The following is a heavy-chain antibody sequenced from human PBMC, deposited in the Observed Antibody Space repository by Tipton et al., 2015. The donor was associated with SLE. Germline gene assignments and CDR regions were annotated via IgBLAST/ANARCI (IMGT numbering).Heavy chain of an antibody. CDR3: ARAFFYDYWSSYYGTPSLAYFDS. D-gene: IGHD3-3*01. J-gene: IGHJ4*01. CDR2: ISDSGRT. Sequence: GLVKPSETLSLTCSVSGGSIRSTYYRWGWIRQPPGKGLEWIGSISDSGRTYYNPSLQSRVTMSLDTSKDQFSLRLSSVTAADTAVYFCARAFFYDYWSSYYGTPSLAYFDSWGHGTLVTVSS. CDR1: GGSIRSTYYR. V-gene: IGHV4-39*07.